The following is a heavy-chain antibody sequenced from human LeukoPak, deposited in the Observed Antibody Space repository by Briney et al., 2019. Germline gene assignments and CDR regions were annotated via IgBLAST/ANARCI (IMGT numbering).Heavy chain of an antibody. J-gene: IGHJ4*02. CDR2: INPKSGGT. V-gene: IGHV1-2*02. CDR1: GYTFTGYY. Sequence: ASVKLSFKSSGYTFTGYYMHWVRQAPGQGLEWKGWINPKSGGTKYAQKFQGRVTMTSDTSISTAYMELSRLRSDDTAVYYCARAKDYYDSSGYYYYWGQGTLVTVSS. CDR3: ARAKDYYDSSGYYYY. D-gene: IGHD3-22*01.